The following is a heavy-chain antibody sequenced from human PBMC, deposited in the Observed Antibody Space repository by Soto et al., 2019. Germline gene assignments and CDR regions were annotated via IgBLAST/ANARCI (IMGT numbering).Heavy chain of an antibody. J-gene: IGHJ4*02. V-gene: IGHV1-18*04. D-gene: IGHD6-19*01. CDR3: ARASDGYRSGWYVGYFDY. CDR1: GYTFTSYG. Sequence: QVQLVQSGAEVKKPGASVKVSCKASGYTFTSYGISWVRQAPGQGLEWMGWIRAYNGYTNYAQKFQGRVTITTDTSTSTACMELRSLISDDTAVYYCARASDGYRSGWYVGYFDYWGQGTLVTVSS. CDR2: IRAYNGYT.